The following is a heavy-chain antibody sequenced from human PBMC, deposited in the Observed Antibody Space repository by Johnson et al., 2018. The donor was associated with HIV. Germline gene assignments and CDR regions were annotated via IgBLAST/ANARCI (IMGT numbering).Heavy chain of an antibody. CDR1: GFTFSSSA. CDR3: ARDITGTTEGAFDI. Sequence: VQLVESGGGVVQPGGSLRLSCAASGFTFSSSAMHWVRQAPGKGLEYVSAISSNGGSTYYANSVKGSYTISRDNSKNTLYLQMGSLRAEDMAVYYCARDITGTTEGAFDIWGQGTMVTVSS. CDR2: ISSNGGST. V-gene: IGHV3-64*01. D-gene: IGHD1-7*01. J-gene: IGHJ3*02.